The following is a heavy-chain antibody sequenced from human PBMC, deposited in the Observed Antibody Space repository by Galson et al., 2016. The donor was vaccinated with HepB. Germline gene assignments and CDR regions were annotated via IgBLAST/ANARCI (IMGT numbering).Heavy chain of an antibody. Sequence: SLRLSCAASGLTFSGHGMHWVRQAPGKGLEWVAVIWYDGSNKYYGDSVKGRFNISRDNSKNTLYLQMNSLRAADTAVYYWAARGDYSFWSGYYSDFWGQGTLVTVSS. CDR1: GLTFSGHG. CDR2: IWYDGSNK. D-gene: IGHD3-3*01. CDR3: AARGDYSFWSGYYSDF. J-gene: IGHJ4*02. V-gene: IGHV3-33*01.